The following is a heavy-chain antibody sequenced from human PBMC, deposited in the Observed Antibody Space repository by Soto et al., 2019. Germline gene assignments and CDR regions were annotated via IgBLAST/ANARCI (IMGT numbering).Heavy chain of an antibody. Sequence: GGLPRLCCAASGFTFSSYWMRWVRQAPGKRLAWVSRINSDGISTSYADSVKSRFTISRDNAKNTLYLQMSSLRAEDMAVNYCAREEVAANGPGGYGMDVWGQGTTVTVSS. J-gene: IGHJ6*02. CDR1: GFTFSSYW. CDR2: INSDGIST. CDR3: AREEVAANGPGGYGMDV. V-gene: IGHV3-74*01. D-gene: IGHD2-15*01.